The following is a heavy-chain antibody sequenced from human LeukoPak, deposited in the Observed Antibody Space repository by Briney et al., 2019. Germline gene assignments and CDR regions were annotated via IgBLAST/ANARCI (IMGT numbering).Heavy chain of an antibody. J-gene: IGHJ6*03. D-gene: IGHD3-10*01. CDR2: IYYNGTT. V-gene: IGHV4-39*01. CDR3: ARHKMIRGIGYYYYMDV. CDR1: GGSISTSSYY. Sequence: PSETLSLTCTVSGGSISTSSYYWGWIRQPPGKGLQWIGSIYYNGTTYYNPSLKSRVIISVDTSKNQFSLTLSSVTAADTAVYYCARHKMIRGIGYYYYMDVWGKGTTVTVSS.